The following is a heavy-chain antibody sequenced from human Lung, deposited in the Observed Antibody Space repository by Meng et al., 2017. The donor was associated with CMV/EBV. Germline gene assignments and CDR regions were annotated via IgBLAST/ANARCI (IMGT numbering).Heavy chain of an antibody. V-gene: IGHV2-5*02. CDR2: IYWDDYK. J-gene: IGHJ4*02. D-gene: IGHD3-22*01. CDR1: LSTNGVG. Sequence: LSTNGVGVGWIRQPPGKAPEWLALIYWDDYKRYSPSLKSRLTITKDTSKNQVVLTMTNMDPVDTATYYCARRPSSYYDSSGYFFADYWGQGTLVTVSS. CDR3: ARRPSSYYDSSGYFFADY.